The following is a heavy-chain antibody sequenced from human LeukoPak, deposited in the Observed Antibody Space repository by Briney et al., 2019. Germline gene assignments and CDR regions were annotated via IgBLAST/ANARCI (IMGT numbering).Heavy chain of an antibody. J-gene: IGHJ4*02. CDR1: GFTFDDYT. D-gene: IGHD4-23*01. CDR2: ISWDSGST. CDR3: ATGGNSGDY. V-gene: IGHV3-43*01. Sequence: GGSLRLSCAASGFTFDDYTMHWVRQAPGKGLEWVSLISWDSGSTYYADSVKGRFTISRDNSKNSLYLQMNSLRTEDTALYYCATGGNSGDYWGQGTLVTVSS.